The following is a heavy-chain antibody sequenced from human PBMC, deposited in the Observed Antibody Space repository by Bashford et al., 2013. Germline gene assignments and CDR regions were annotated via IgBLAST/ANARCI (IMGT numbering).Heavy chain of an antibody. CDR1: GFTFSSYD. CDR2: IGTAGDT. D-gene: IGHD6-13*01. Sequence: GSLRLSCAASGFTFSSYDMHWVRQATGKGLEWVSAIGTAGDTYYPGSVKGRFTISRENAKNSLYLQMNSLRAGDTAVYYCARDVHIAAAGIDYYYGMDVWGQGTTVTVSS. J-gene: IGHJ6*02. V-gene: IGHV3-13*01. CDR3: ARDVHIAAAGIDYYYGMDV.